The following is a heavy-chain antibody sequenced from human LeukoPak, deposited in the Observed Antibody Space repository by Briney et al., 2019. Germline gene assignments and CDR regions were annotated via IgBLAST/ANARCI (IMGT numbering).Heavy chain of an antibody. D-gene: IGHD4-23*01. CDR1: GFTFSSYW. V-gene: IGHV3-74*01. CDR2: INSDGSST. CDR3: ARASRYYGGNPLDY. Sequence: GGSLRLSCADSGFTFSSYWMHWVRQAPGKGLVWVSRINSDGSSTSYADSVKGRFTISRDNAKNTLYLQMNSLRAEDTAVYYCARASRYYGGNPLDYWGQGTLVTVSS. J-gene: IGHJ4*02.